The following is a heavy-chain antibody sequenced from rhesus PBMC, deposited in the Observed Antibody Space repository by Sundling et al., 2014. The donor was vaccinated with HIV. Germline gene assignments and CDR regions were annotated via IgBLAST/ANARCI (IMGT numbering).Heavy chain of an antibody. CDR2: ISASFGST. J-gene: IGHJ4*01. V-gene: IGHV4-160*01. CDR1: GGSISGYY. D-gene: IGHD1-1*01. Sequence: QVQLQESGPGLVKPSETLSLSCAVSGGSISGYYWNWIRQPPGKGLEWIGRISASFGSTDYNPSLKSRVTISTDTSKNQFSLKLSSVTAADTAVYYCARDLAGSFDYWGQGVLVTVSS. CDR3: ARDLAGSFDY.